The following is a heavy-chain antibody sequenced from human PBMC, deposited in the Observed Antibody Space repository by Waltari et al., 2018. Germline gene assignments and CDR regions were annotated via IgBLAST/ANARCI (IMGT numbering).Heavy chain of an antibody. Sequence: QVQLVESGGGVVQPGRSLRLSCAASGFTFSSYAMHWVRQAPGKGLEWVAVISDDGSKKYDADAVKGRFTISRDNSKNTVYLQMNSLRAEDTAVYYCAREYTSSSWYSGFDYWGQGTLVTVSS. CDR2: ISDDGSKK. V-gene: IGHV3-30-3*01. D-gene: IGHD6-13*01. J-gene: IGHJ4*02. CDR1: GFTFSSYA. CDR3: AREYTSSSWYSGFDY.